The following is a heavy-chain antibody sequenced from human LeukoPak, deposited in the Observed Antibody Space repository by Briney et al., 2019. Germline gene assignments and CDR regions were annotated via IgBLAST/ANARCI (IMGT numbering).Heavy chain of an antibody. CDR1: RYTFTGYN. J-gene: IGHJ4*02. CDR3: ARVRYSGSYYAY. V-gene: IGHV1-2*02. CDR2: INPNSGGT. D-gene: IGHD1-26*01. Sequence: ASVKVSCKASRYTFTGYNIHWVRQAPGQGLEWMGWINPNSGGTNYAQKFQGRVTMTRDTSISTAYMELSRLRSDDTAVYYCARVRYSGSYYAYWGQGTLVTVSS.